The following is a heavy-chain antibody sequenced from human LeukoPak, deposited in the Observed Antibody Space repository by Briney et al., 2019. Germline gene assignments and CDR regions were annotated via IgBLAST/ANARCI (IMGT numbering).Heavy chain of an antibody. Sequence: GGSLRLSCAASGFTFSSYAMSWVRQAPGKGLEWVSAISGSGGSTYYADSVKGRFTISRDNSKNTLYLQMNSLRAEDTAVYYCARGVHSANYDILTGPFDYWGQGTLVTVSS. J-gene: IGHJ4*02. D-gene: IGHD3-9*01. V-gene: IGHV3-23*01. CDR2: ISGSGGST. CDR1: GFTFSSYA. CDR3: ARGVHSANYDILTGPFDY.